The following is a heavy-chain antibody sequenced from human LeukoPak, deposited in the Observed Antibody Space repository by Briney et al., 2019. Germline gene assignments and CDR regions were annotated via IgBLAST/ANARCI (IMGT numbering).Heavy chain of an antibody. CDR1: GFTFSSYS. D-gene: IGHD4-23*01. Sequence: GGSLRLSCAASGFTFSSYSMNWVRQAPGKGLEWVSSISRSSSYIYYADSVKGRFTISRDNAKNSLYLQMNSLRAEDTAVYYYARRDEISGRWDFDYWGQGTLVTVSS. CDR3: ARRDEISGRWDFDY. V-gene: IGHV3-21*01. J-gene: IGHJ4*02. CDR2: ISRSSSYI.